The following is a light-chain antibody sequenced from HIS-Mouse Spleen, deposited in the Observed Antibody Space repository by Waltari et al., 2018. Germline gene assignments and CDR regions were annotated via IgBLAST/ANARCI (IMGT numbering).Light chain of an antibody. Sequence: EIVMTQSPATLSVSPGERATLSCRASQSVSRKLAWYQQKPGQAPRLLIYGASTRATGIPARFSGSGSGTEFNLTISSMQSEDFAVYYCQQYNNWPNTFGQGTKLEIK. CDR1: QSVSRK. J-gene: IGKJ2*01. V-gene: IGKV3-15*01. CDR3: QQYNNWPNT. CDR2: GAS.